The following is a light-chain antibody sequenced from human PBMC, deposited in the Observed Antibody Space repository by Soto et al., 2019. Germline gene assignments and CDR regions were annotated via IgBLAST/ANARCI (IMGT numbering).Light chain of an antibody. Sequence: EIVLKQSPGTLSLSPGERATLSCRASQSISNKYLAWYQQEPGQAPRLLIHGVSIRATGIPDRFSGSGSGTDFTLTISRLEPEDFAVYYCQLYSGSPWTFGQGTKVEIK. CDR2: GVS. J-gene: IGKJ1*01. CDR3: QLYSGSPWT. V-gene: IGKV3-20*01. CDR1: QSISNKY.